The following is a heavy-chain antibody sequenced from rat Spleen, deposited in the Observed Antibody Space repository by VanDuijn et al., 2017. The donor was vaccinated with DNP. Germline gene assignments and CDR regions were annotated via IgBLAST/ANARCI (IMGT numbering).Heavy chain of an antibody. V-gene: IGHV2-45*01. CDR1: GFSLTSYN. J-gene: IGHJ2*01. Sequence: QVQLKESGPGLVQPSQTLFLTCTVSGFSLTSYNVHWVRQPPGKGLEWMGVMWSGGSTDYNSALKSRLSISRDTSKNQVFLKMNSLQTEDTATYYCARGENSKYYLDYWGQGVMVTVSS. D-gene: IGHD4-3*01. CDR3: ARGENSKYYLDY. CDR2: MWSGGST.